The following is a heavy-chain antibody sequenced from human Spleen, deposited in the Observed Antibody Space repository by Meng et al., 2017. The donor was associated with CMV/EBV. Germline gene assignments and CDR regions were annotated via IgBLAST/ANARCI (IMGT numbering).Heavy chain of an antibody. V-gene: IGHV3-48*03. CDR2: ISSSGSTM. Sequence: GGSLRLSCAASRIYEMNLVRQVPGKGLEWISYISSSGSTMYYADSVKGRFTISRDNAKNSLYLQMSFLRAEDTAVYYCVRNGQYCSTTSCFYYLDNWGQGTLVTVSS. CDR1: RIYE. J-gene: IGHJ4*02. D-gene: IGHD2-2*01. CDR3: VRNGQYCSTTSCFYYLDN.